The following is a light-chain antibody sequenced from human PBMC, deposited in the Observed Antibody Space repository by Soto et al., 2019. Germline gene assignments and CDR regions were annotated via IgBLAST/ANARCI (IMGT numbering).Light chain of an antibody. CDR2: EAS. CDR1: QSVSSY. J-gene: IGKJ2*01. CDR3: QQRSNGPSYT. V-gene: IGKV3-11*01. Sequence: EIVLTQSPATLSLSPGERATLSCRASQSVSSYLAWYQQKPGQAPRLLIYEASNRATGIPARFSGSGSGTDFTLTISSLEPEDFAVYYCQQRSNGPSYTFGQGTKLEIK.